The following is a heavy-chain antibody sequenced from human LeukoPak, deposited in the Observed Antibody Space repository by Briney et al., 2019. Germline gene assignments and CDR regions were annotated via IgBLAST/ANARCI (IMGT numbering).Heavy chain of an antibody. D-gene: IGHD6-13*01. V-gene: IGHV3-9*03. Sequence: PGGSLRLSCAASEFTFDDYAMHWVRQAPGKGLEWVSGISWNSGSIGYADSVKGRFTISRDNAKNSLYLQMNSLRAEDMALYYCPKAKSSSWGAFDLWGQGTMVTVSS. CDR2: ISWNSGSI. CDR3: PKAKSSSWGAFDL. J-gene: IGHJ3*01. CDR1: EFTFDDYA.